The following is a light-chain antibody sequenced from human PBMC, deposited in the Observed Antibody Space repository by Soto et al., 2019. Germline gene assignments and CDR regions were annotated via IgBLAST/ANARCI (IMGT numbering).Light chain of an antibody. CDR2: WAS. CDR1: QSDLYSSNNKNY. Sequence: DIAMTQCLDSQTVSLGGRATINCRSSQSDLYSSNNKNYLAWYQQKAGQPPRLLINWASTRDSGVPDRFSGSGSGTDFTHTIISLQAEDAAVYSCQQYFRTPITFGGGTKVDI. V-gene: IGKV4-1*01. J-gene: IGKJ4*01. CDR3: QQYFRTPIT.